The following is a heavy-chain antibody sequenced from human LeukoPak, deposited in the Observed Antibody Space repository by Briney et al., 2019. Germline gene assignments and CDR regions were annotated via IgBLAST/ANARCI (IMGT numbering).Heavy chain of an antibody. V-gene: IGHV3-48*01. CDR1: GFTFSSYS. D-gene: IGHD3-22*01. CDR2: ISNSSSTI. CDR3: ARGSSGYYSPGWDI. J-gene: IGHJ3*02. Sequence: GGSLRLSCAASGFTFSSYSMNWVRQAPGKGLEWVSYISNSSSTIYYADSVKGRFTISRDNAKNSLYLQMNSLRAEDTAVHYCARGSSGYYSPGWDIWGQGTMVTVSS.